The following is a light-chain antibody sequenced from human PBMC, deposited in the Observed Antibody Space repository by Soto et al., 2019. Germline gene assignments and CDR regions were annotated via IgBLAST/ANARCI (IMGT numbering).Light chain of an antibody. CDR3: SAFATSRAYV. V-gene: IGLV2-14*01. CDR1: SSDVGAYNY. CDR2: EVS. Sequence: QSVLTQPASVSGSPGQSITISCTGTSSDVGAYNYVSWYQQQSGKAPKLLIHEVSSRPAGVSDRSSGSKSGNTASLTISGLQAEDEADYYCSAFATSRAYVFGIGTKVTVL. J-gene: IGLJ1*01.